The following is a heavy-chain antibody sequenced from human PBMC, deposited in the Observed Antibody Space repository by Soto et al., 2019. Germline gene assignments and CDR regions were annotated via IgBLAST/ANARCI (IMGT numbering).Heavy chain of an antibody. J-gene: IGHJ4*02. V-gene: IGHV4-39*01. Sequence: NPSETLSLTCTVSGGSISSTNHYWGWIRQPPGKGLEWIGDIYYSGMTHYNPSLKSRVTISVDTSKNQFSLKLSSVTAADTAVYYCARHGYYYDSTGYYYFVWGQGTLVTVSS. CDR3: ARHGYYYDSTGYYYFV. D-gene: IGHD3-22*01. CDR1: GGSISSTNHY. CDR2: IYYSGMT.